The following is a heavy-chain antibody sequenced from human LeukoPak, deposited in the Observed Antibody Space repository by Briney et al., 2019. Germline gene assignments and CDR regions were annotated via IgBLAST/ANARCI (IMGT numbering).Heavy chain of an antibody. CDR2: LYTGGST. V-gene: IGHV3-53*01. CDR3: AKDLSNNGDSTHYYYHYGMDV. J-gene: IGHJ6*02. D-gene: IGHD4-17*01. Sequence: GGSLRLSCAASGFTVSSNFMSWFRQAPGKGLEWVSVLYTGGSTHYADSVKGRFTISRDNSKNTLYLQMNSLRAEDTAVYYCAKDLSNNGDSTHYYYHYGMDVWGQGTTVTVSS. CDR1: GFTVSSNF.